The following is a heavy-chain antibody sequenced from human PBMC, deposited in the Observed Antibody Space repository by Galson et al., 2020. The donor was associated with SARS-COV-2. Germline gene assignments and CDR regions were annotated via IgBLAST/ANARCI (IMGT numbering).Heavy chain of an antibody. D-gene: IGHD2-2*03. CDR3: AAAVGGPALMDYLDT. J-gene: IGHJ5*02. Sequence: SETLSLTCTVSGGSISDYYCSWIRQPPGKAPEWIAYIYHSGSTNYNPSLKSRVSISVDTSKNQFSLNLTTVTAADTAVYYCAAAVGGPALMDYLDTWGRGTLVVVSS. CDR1: GGSISDYY. V-gene: IGHV4-59*01. CDR2: IYHSGST.